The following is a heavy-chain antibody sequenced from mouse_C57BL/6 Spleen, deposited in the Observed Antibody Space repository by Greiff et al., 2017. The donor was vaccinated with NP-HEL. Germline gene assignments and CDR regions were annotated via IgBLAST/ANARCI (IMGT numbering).Heavy chain of an antibody. V-gene: IGHV1-4*01. J-gene: IGHJ3*01. D-gene: IGHD1-1*01. CDR2: INPSSGYT. Sequence: VKLMESGAELARPGASVKMSCKASGYTFTSYTMHWVKQRPGQGLEWIGYINPSSGYTKYNQKFKDKATLTADKSSSTAYMQLSSLTSEDSAVYYCAITTVPWFAYWGQGTLVTVSA. CDR3: AITTVPWFAY. CDR1: GYTFTSYT.